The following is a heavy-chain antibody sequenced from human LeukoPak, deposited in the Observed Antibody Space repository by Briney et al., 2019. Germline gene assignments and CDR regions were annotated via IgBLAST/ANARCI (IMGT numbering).Heavy chain of an antibody. CDR2: FDPENAKT. Sequence: GASVKVSCRVFGYILTELSIHWVRQAPGKGLEWMGSFDPENAKTMSAQTFQGRVTMTEDTSTDTAYMELRSLRSDDTAIYYCVIMSHTVVPTARIYYYMDIWGTGTTVIVSS. V-gene: IGHV1-24*01. CDR1: GYILTELS. J-gene: IGHJ6*03. D-gene: IGHD1-1*01. CDR3: VIMSHTVVPTARIYYYMDI.